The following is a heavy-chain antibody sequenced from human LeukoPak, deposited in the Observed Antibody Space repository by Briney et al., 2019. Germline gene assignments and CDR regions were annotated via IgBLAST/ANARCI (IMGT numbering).Heavy chain of an antibody. V-gene: IGHV3-23*01. CDR2: ISGSGGGT. D-gene: IGHD3-16*02. Sequence: GGSLRLSCGASGFTFSDYAMSWVRQAPGKGLEWVSAISGSGGGTFFGDSVKGRFTISRDNSKSTLYLQMNSLRAEDTAVYFCAKDSVITFGGIIDNWGQGTLVTVS. CDR1: GFTFSDYA. CDR3: AKDSVITFGGIIDN. J-gene: IGHJ1*01.